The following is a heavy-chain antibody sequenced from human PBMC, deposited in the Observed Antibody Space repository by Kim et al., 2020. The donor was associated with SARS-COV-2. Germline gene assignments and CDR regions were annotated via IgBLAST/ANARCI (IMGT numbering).Heavy chain of an antibody. CDR2: ITEGETRT. Sequence: GGSLRLSCVASGFTFSSFSMSWVRQAPGEGLEWVSMITEGETRTHYADSVKGRFTISRDNSKNTVYLQMNNLGAEDTAVYYCARGGGGDHGYWGQGTLVTVSS. CDR3: ARGGGGDHGY. J-gene: IGHJ4*02. D-gene: IGHD2-21*02. V-gene: IGHV3-23*01. CDR1: GFTFSSFS.